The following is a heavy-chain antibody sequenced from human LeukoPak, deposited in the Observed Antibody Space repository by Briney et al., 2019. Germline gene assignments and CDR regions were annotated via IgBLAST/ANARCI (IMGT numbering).Heavy chain of an antibody. CDR2: INPNTGGT. CDR3: AGGLGSSNYCYYYYYMDV. J-gene: IGHJ6*03. Sequence: ASVTVSCKAPGYVFTDYYMHWVRQAPGQGPEWMGWINPNTGGTNYAQNFQGRVTMTRDTSISTAYMELSSLRSDDTAVYYCAGGLGSSNYCYYYYYMDVWGKGTTVTVSS. D-gene: IGHD3-16*01. V-gene: IGHV1-2*02. CDR1: GYVFTDYY.